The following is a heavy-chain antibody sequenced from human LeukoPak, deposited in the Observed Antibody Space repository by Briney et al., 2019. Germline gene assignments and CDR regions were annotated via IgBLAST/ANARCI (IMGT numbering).Heavy chain of an antibody. D-gene: IGHD1-20*01. CDR2: IIPIFGTA. V-gene: IGHV1-69*06. Sequence: ASVKVSCKASGGTFSSYAISWVRQAPGQGLEWMGGIIPIFGTANYAQKFQGRVTMTEDTSTDTAYMELSSLRSEDTAVYYCATVTGTTPCWGQGTLVTVSS. CDR3: ATVTGTTPC. J-gene: IGHJ4*02. CDR1: GGTFSSYA.